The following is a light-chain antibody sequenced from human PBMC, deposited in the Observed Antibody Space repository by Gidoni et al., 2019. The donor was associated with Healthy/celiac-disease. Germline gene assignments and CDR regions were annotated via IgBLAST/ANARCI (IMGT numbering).Light chain of an antibody. Sequence: DIQMTQSPSSLSASVGDRVTITCRASQSISGYLNWYQQNPGKAPKLLIYASSSLQSGVPSRFSGSGSGTDFTLTISSLQPEDFATYYCQQSYRTPITFGQGTRLAIK. CDR3: QQSYRTPIT. V-gene: IGKV1-39*01. CDR1: QSISGY. J-gene: IGKJ5*01. CDR2: ASS.